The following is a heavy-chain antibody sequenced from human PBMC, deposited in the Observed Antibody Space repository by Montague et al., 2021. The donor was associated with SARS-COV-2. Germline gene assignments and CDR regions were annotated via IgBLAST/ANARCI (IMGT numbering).Heavy chain of an antibody. CDR1: GDSISGYY. J-gene: IGHJ4*02. Sequence: SETLSLTCTVSGDSISGYYWSWIRQPPGKGLEWIGYIYYTGSTNYNPSSYSRASMSVDTSKNQFSLKLRSATAADTAVYYCARDDYGECAAFWGRGTLVTVSS. CDR2: IYYTGST. V-gene: IGHV4-59*13. D-gene: IGHD4-17*01. CDR3: ARDDYGECAAF.